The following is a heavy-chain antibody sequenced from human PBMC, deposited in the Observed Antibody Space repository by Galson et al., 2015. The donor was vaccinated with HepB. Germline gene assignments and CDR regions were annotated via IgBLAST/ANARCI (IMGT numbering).Heavy chain of an antibody. D-gene: IGHD5-18*01. J-gene: IGHJ5*02. CDR3: AKGFTALTYNWFDP. CDR2: ISDSGATT. Sequence: FPFSDSGFTFSDYAMTWVRQAPGKGLDWVSTISDSGATTFYADSVQGRFTISRDNSKNTLYLQLNSLRAEDTAIYYCAKGFTALTYNWFDPWGQGTLVTVSS. CDR1: GFTFSDYA. V-gene: IGHV3-23*01.